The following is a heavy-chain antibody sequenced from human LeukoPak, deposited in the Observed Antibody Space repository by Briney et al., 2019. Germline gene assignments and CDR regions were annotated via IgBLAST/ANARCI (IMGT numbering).Heavy chain of an antibody. Sequence: SETLSLTCTFSGGSISSYHWNWIRQTPGKGLEWIGYMYYTGVSNYNPSLKSRVAISVDSSKNQFSLKVTSVTAADTAIYYCTTIKRGDIFGYFDYWGQGALVTVSS. CDR3: TTIKRGDIFGYFDY. D-gene: IGHD5-18*01. J-gene: IGHJ4*02. V-gene: IGHV4-59*01. CDR1: GGSISSYH. CDR2: MYYTGVS.